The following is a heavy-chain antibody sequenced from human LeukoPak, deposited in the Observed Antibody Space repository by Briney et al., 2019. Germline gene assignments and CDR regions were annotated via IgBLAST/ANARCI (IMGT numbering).Heavy chain of an antibody. D-gene: IGHD2-2*01. V-gene: IGHV1-2*02. J-gene: IGHJ4*02. CDR1: GFTFTDEY. CDR2: INPYSGAI. CDR3: ARDPKSQLLLDY. Sequence: ASVKVSCKSSGFTFTDEYIHWVRQAPGQGLEWMGWINPYSGAINYAQKFQGRVTLSRDTSISTAYMELSRLTSGDTAVYYCARDPKSQLLLDYWGQGTLVTVSS.